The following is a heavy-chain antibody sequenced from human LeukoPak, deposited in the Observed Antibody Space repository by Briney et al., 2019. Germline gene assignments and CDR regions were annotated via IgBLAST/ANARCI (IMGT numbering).Heavy chain of an antibody. D-gene: IGHD1-26*01. CDR3: ARDLGGASDY. CDR2: IYHSGST. Sequence: KSSETLSLTCIVSGGSISSSIYYWAWVRQPPGKGLEWIGEIYHSGSTNYNPSLKSRVTISVDTSKNQFSLKLSSVTAADTAVYYCARDLGGASDYWGQGTLVTVSS. CDR1: GGSISSSIYY. J-gene: IGHJ4*02. V-gene: IGHV4-39*07.